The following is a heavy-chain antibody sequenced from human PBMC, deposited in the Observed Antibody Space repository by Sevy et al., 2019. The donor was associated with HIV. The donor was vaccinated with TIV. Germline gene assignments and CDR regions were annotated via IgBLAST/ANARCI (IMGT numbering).Heavy chain of an antibody. D-gene: IGHD3-10*01. CDR3: ARVLKNYYYGSGSYYNDDAFDI. J-gene: IGHJ3*02. V-gene: IGHV1-2*02. Sequence: ASVKVSCKASGYTFTGYYMHWVRQAPGQGLEWMGWINPNSGGTNYGEKFQGRVTMTRDTSISTAYMELSRLRSDDTAVYYCARVLKNYYYGSGSYYNDDAFDIWGQGTMVTVSS. CDR2: INPNSGGT. CDR1: GYTFTGYY.